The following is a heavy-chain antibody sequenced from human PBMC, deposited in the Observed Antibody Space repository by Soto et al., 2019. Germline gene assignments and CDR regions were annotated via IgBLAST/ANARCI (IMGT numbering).Heavy chain of an antibody. CDR1: GYTFTSYG. CDR2: INCYNGNK. V-gene: IGHV1-18*04. D-gene: IGHD3-3*01. Sequence: ASVKVSCKTSGYTFTSYGVSWVRQAPGQGLEWMGWINCYNGNKNYAQKFRGRITLTTETSTSTAYMELKTLRPDDTAVYYCARDVEFWRGYSDSWGKGTRVTVSS. CDR3: ARDVEFWRGYSDS. J-gene: IGHJ4*02.